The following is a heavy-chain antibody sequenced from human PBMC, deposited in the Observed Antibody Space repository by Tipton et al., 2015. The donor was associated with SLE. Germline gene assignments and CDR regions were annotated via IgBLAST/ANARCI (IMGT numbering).Heavy chain of an antibody. V-gene: IGHV4-4*07. J-gene: IGHJ2*01. CDR2: IYTSGST. Sequence: TLSLTCTVSGGSISSYYWSWIRQPAGKGLEWIGRIYTSGSTNYNPSLKSRVTMSVDTSKNQFSLKLGSVTAADTAVYYCARDSGYSSGWYGWYFDLWGRGTLVTVSS. D-gene: IGHD6-19*01. CDR3: ARDSGYSSGWYGWYFDL. CDR1: GGSISSYY.